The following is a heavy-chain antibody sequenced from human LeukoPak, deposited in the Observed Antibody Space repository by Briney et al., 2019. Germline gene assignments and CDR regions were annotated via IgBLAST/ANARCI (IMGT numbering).Heavy chain of an antibody. J-gene: IGHJ5*02. CDR3: VRGVGVSRFNYFDP. D-gene: IGHD6-13*01. Sequence: GGSLTLSCAASGITFSSFGMHWVRQAPGKGLEWVAVIWYDASNKYYADSVKGRFTISRDNSKNTLFLQMNSLRDDDTAVYYCVRGVGVSRFNYFDPWGQGTLVIVSS. CDR1: GITFSSFG. CDR2: IWYDASNK. V-gene: IGHV3-33*01.